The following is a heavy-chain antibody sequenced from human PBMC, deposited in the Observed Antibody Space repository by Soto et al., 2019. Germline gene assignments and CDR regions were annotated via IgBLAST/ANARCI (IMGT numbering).Heavy chain of an antibody. CDR3: ARVIRGAYYNSPLDT. CDR2: INPYSGGA. V-gene: IGHV1-2*02. CDR1: GYTFTGYF. J-gene: IGHJ5*02. Sequence: ASLKVSCKASGYTFTGYFMHWVRQAPGQGLEWMGWINPYSGGADYAQSFQGRVTMTRDTSISTVYMELSRLRFDDTAVYYCARVIRGAYYNSPLDTWGQGTVVTVSS. D-gene: IGHD3-10*01.